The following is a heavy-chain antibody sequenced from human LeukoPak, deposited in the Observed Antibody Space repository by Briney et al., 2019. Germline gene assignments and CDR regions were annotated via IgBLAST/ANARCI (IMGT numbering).Heavy chain of an antibody. Sequence: PGGSLRLSCAASGFTFSSYGMHWVRQAPGKGLEWVAFIRYDGSNKYHADSVKGRFTISRDNSKNTLYLQMNSLRAEDTAVYYCAADELYRHGSDYWGQGTLVTVSS. D-gene: IGHD5-18*01. CDR1: GFTFSSYG. V-gene: IGHV3-30*02. CDR3: AADELYRHGSDY. J-gene: IGHJ4*02. CDR2: IRYDGSNK.